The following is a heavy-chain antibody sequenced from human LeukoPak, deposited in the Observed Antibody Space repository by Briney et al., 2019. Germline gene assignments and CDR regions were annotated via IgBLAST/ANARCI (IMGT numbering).Heavy chain of an antibody. CDR3: AAYYDFWSGQGGLYYGMDV. V-gene: IGHV3-23*01. CDR2: ISGSGGST. J-gene: IGHJ6*02. Sequence: PGGSLRLSCAASGFTFSDYYMSWIRQAPGKGLEWVSAISGSGGSTYYADSVKGRFTISRDNSKNTLYLQMNSLRAEDTAVYYCAAYYDFWSGQGGLYYGMDVWGQGTTVTVSS. CDR1: GFTFSDYY. D-gene: IGHD3-3*01.